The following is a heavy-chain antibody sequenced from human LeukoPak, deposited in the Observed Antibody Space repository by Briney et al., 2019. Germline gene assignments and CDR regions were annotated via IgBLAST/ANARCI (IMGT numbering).Heavy chain of an antibody. CDR2: ISGSGGST. V-gene: IGHV3-23*01. CDR1: GFTFRFSNYA. CDR3: GRIAINANNGMDV. D-gene: IGHD1/OR15-1a*01. J-gene: IGHJ6*02. Sequence: GGSLRLSCAASGFTFRFSNYAMSWVRQAPGKGLEWVSAISGSGGSTYYADSLKGRFSISRDNSKNTPYLQMNSLRAEDTAVYYCGRIAINANNGMDVWGQGTTVTVSS.